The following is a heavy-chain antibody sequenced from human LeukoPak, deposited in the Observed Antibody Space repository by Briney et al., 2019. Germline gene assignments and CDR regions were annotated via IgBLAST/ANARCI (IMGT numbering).Heavy chain of an antibody. CDR1: GGSISSYY. J-gene: IGHJ3*02. V-gene: IGHV4-59*08. D-gene: IGHD3-22*01. Sequence: KPSETLSLTCTVSGGSISSYYWSWIRQPPGKGLEWIGYIYYSGSTNYNPSLKSRVTISVDTSKNQFSLKLSSVTAADTAVYYCARYHYYDSSADAFDIWGQGTMVTVSS. CDR3: ARYHYYDSSADAFDI. CDR2: IYYSGST.